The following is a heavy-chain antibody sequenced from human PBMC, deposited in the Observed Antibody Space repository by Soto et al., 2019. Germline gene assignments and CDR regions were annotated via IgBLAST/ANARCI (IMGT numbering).Heavy chain of an antibody. V-gene: IGHV4-39*07. CDR2: IYYSGST. CDR1: GGSISSSSYF. CDR3: ARDRLG. D-gene: IGHD3-9*01. Sequence: SETLSLTCSVSGGSISSSSYFWGWIRQPPGKGLEWIGSIYYSGSTYYNPSLKSRVTISVDTSKNQFSLKLSSVTAADTAVYYCARDRLGWGQGTLVTVSS. J-gene: IGHJ4*02.